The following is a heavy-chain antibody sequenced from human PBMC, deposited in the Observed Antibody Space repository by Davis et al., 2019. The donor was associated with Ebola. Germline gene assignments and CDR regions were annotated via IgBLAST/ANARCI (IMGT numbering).Heavy chain of an antibody. J-gene: IGHJ6*03. CDR2: IKHDGSEK. D-gene: IGHD6-13*01. V-gene: IGHV3-7*01. Sequence: GESLKISCAASGFTFSSYWMSWVRQAPGKGLEWVANIKHDGSEKYYVDSVKGRFTISRDNAKNTLYLQMNSLRAEDTAVYYCAKGRRGAAAGAYYYYYMDVWGKGTTVTVSS. CDR1: GFTFSSYW. CDR3: AKGRRGAAAGAYYYYYMDV.